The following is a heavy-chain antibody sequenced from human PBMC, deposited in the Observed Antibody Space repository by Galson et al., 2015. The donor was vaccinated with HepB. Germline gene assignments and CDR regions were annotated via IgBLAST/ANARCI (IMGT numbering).Heavy chain of an antibody. CDR1: GGTFSSYN. Sequence: SVKVSCKASGGTFSSYNISWVRQAPGQGLEWMGRIIPILGIANYAQKFQGRVTITADESTSTAYMALSSLRSEDTAVYYCARGQGEAAPGGSAFHYYYGMDVWGQVTTVTVSS. CDR2: IIPILGIA. V-gene: IGHV1-69*02. D-gene: IGHD6-6*01. J-gene: IGHJ6*02. CDR3: ARGQGEAAPGGSAFHYYYGMDV.